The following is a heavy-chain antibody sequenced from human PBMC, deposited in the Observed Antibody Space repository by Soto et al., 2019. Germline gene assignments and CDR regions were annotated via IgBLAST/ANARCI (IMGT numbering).Heavy chain of an antibody. D-gene: IGHD3-9*01. CDR1: GGSITSSY. CDR2: IYYSGST. J-gene: IGHJ4*02. CDR3: ARGLRYFDW. V-gene: IGHV4-59*01. Sequence: QVQLQESGPGLVKPSETLSLTCTASGGSITSSYWSWIRQPPGKGLEWIGYIYYSGSTNYNPSLKSRVTISVDTSKNQFSLNLSSVTAADTAVYFCARGLRYFDWWGQGTLVTVSS.